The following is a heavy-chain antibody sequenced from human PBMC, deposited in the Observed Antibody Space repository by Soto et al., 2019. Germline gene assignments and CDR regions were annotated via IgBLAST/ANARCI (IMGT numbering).Heavy chain of an antibody. CDR2: IKQDGSEK. D-gene: IGHD2-15*01. CDR3: ARTGGGCSGGSCYSNYYYYYYMDV. CDR1: GFTFSSYW. J-gene: IGHJ6*03. V-gene: IGHV3-7*01. Sequence: GGSLRLSCAASGFTFSSYWMSWVRQAPGKGLEWVANIKQDGSEKYYVDSVKGRFTISRDNAKNSLYLQMNSLRAEDTAVYYCARTGGGCSGGSCYSNYYYYYYMDVWGKGTTVTVSS.